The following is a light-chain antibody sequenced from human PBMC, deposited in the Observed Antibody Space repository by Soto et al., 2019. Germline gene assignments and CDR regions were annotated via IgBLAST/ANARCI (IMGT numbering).Light chain of an antibody. CDR1: KLGDEY. Sequence: SYELTQPPSVSVSPGQTASVTCSGDKLGDEYVSWYRQKPGQSHVLVIYQDNKRPSGIPERFSGSNSGNTASLNINGTQAMDEADYFCPAWGSSTVYVSGTGPKVPV. V-gene: IGLV3-1*01. J-gene: IGLJ1*01. CDR2: QDN. CDR3: PAWGSSTVYV.